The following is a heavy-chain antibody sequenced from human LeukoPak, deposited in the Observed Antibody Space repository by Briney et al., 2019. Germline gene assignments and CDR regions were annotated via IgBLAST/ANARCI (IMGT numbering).Heavy chain of an antibody. CDR3: ARVGGVLWFGELDWFDP. D-gene: IGHD3-10*01. V-gene: IGHV3-11*06. Sequence: GGSLRLSCAASGFTFSDYYMSWIRQAPGKGLEWVPYISSSSSYTNYADSVKGRFTISRDNAKNSLYLQMNSLRAEDTAVYYCARVGGVLWFGELDWFDPWGQGTLVTVSS. CDR2: ISSSSSYT. CDR1: GFTFSDYY. J-gene: IGHJ5*02.